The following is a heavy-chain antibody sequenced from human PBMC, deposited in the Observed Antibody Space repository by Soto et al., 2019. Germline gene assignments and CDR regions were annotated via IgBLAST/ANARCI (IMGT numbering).Heavy chain of an antibody. V-gene: IGHV1-69*13. J-gene: IGHJ6*02. Sequence: SVKVSCKASGGTFSSYAISWVRQAPGQGLEWMGGIIPIFGTANYAQKFQGRVTITADESTSTAYMELSSLRSEDTAVYYCASHGRQLVDYYYGMDVWGQGTTVTVSS. D-gene: IGHD6-6*01. CDR3: ASHGRQLVDYYYGMDV. CDR1: GGTFSSYA. CDR2: IIPIFGTA.